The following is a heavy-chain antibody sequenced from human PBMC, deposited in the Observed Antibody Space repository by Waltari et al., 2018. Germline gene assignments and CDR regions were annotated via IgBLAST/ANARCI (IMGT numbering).Heavy chain of an antibody. V-gene: IGHV1-69*02. D-gene: IGHD6-13*01. CDR2: IIPILGIA. J-gene: IGHJ5*02. CDR3: ATPSIAAQENWFDP. Sequence: QVQLVHSGAEVKKPGSSVKVSCKASGGTFSSYTISWVRQAPGQGLEWMGRIIPILGIANYEQKFQGRVTITADKSTSTAYMELSSLRSEDTAVYYCATPSIAAQENWFDPWGQGTLVTVSS. CDR1: GGTFSSYT.